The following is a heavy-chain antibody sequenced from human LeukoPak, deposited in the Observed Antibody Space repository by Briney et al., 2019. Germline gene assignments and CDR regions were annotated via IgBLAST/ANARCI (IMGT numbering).Heavy chain of an antibody. V-gene: IGHV3-48*01. D-gene: IGHD1-26*01. J-gene: IGHJ4*02. CDR1: GFTFSTHS. CDR2: ISSSSSSI. CDR3: AREYSGSYLEGSFDY. Sequence: GGSLSLSCAASGFTFSTHSMNWVRQAPGKGLEWVSYISSSSSSIYYADSVKGRFTISRDNAKNSLYLQMNSLRAEDTAVYYCAREYSGSYLEGSFDYWGQGTLVTVSS.